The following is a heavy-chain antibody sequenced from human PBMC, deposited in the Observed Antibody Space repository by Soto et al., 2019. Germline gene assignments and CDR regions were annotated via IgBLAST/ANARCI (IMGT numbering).Heavy chain of an antibody. CDR1: GYSFTSYW. Sequence: GESLKISCKGSGYSFTSYWISLVRQMPGKGLEWMGRIHPSDSYTNYSPSFQGHVTISADKSISTAYLQWSSLKASDTAMYFCAADGAQYYYGMDVWGQGTTVTVSS. V-gene: IGHV5-10-1*01. D-gene: IGHD3-10*01. CDR2: IHPSDSYT. CDR3: AADGAQYYYGMDV. J-gene: IGHJ6*02.